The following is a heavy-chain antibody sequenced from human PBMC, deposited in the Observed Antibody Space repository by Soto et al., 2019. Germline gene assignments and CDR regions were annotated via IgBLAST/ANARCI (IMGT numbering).Heavy chain of an antibody. CDR1: GGTFSSYT. Sequence: GASVKVSCKASGGTFSSYTISWVRQAPGQGLEWMGRIIPILGIANYAQKFQGRVTITADKSTSTAYMELSSLRSEDTAVYYCAREGYSSGPTHWFDPWGQGTLVTVSS. CDR3: AREGYSSGPTHWFDP. J-gene: IGHJ5*02. V-gene: IGHV1-69*04. CDR2: IIPILGIA. D-gene: IGHD6-19*01.